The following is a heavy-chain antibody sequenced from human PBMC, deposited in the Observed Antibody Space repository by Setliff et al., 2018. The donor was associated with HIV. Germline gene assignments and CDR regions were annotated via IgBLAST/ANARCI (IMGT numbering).Heavy chain of an antibody. CDR2: INAGNGNT. J-gene: IGHJ4*02. Sequence: ASVKVSCKASGYTFTSYAMHWVRQAPGQRLEWMGWINAGNGNTKYSQKFQGRVTITRDTSASTAYMELSSLRSEDTAVYFCARSGREANLYGLYGVHYFDYWGQGTLVTVS. CDR1: GYTFTSYA. V-gene: IGHV1-3*01. CDR3: ARSGREANLYGLYGVHYFDY. D-gene: IGHD4-17*01.